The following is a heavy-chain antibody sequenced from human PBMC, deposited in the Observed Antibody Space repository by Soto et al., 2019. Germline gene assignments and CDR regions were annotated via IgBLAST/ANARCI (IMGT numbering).Heavy chain of an antibody. Sequence: GESLKISCKGSGYSFTTYWIGWVRQMPGKGPEWMGIIFPGDSDTRYSPSFQGRVTISADQSISTAYLQWSSLKASDTSLYYCARLTYSSSPFDYWGQGTLVTVSS. V-gene: IGHV5-51*01. CDR1: GYSFTTYW. CDR2: IFPGDSDT. CDR3: ARLTYSSSPFDY. D-gene: IGHD6-6*01. J-gene: IGHJ4*02.